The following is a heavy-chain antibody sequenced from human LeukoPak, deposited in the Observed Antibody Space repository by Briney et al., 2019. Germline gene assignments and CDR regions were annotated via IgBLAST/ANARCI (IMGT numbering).Heavy chain of an antibody. Sequence: SETLSLTCAVYTGSFSGYYWSWIRQPPGKGLEWIGEINHSGSTNYNPSLKSRVTISVDTSKNQFSLKLSSVTAADTAVYHCARRTGYSSSWWLGNWFDPWGQGTLVTVSS. V-gene: IGHV4-34*01. CDR2: INHSGST. CDR1: TGSFSGYY. D-gene: IGHD6-13*01. J-gene: IGHJ5*02. CDR3: ARRTGYSSSWWLGNWFDP.